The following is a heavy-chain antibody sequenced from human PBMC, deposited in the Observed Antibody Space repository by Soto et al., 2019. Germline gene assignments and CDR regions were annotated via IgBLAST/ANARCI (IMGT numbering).Heavy chain of an antibody. CDR1: TFTLSSSA. D-gene: IGHD6-19*01. CDR3: AKCSVGTVRSSGWCNWLDP. Sequence: GGSLRLSXAASTFTLSSSAMSWVRQAPGKGLEWVSSSGGTLYADSVKGRFTISRDLSKNTLFLQMNSLRAEDAAIYYCAKCSVGTVRSSGWCNWLDPWGQGTLVTVSS. V-gene: IGHV3-23*01. CDR2: SGGT. J-gene: IGHJ5*02.